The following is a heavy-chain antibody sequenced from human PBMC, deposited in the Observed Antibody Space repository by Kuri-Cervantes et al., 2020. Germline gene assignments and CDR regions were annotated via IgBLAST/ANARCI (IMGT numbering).Heavy chain of an antibody. CDR3: TTDTSCGGDCYFYYYGMDV. J-gene: IGHJ6*02. CDR1: GFTFSSYS. Sequence: GESLKISCAASGFTFSSYSMNWVRQAPGKGLEWVSSISSSSSYIYYADSVKGRFTISRDDSKNTLYLQMNSLKAEDTAVYYCTTDTSCGGDCYFYYYGMDVWGQGTTVTVSS. V-gene: IGHV3-21*03. D-gene: IGHD2-21*02. CDR2: ISSSSSYI.